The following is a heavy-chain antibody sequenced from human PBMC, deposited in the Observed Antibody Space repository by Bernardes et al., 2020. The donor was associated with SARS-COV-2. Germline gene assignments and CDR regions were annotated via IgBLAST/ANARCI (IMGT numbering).Heavy chain of an antibody. D-gene: IGHD6-25*01. CDR3: ARIAAY. CDR1: GYSITSGYY. Sequence: SETLSLTCTVSGYSITSGYYWGWIRQPPGKGLEWIGSIYHSGSTSHNPSLKSRVTISVDTSKNQFSLGLSSVTATDTAVYYCARIAAYWGQGTLVTVSS. J-gene: IGHJ4*02. CDR2: IYHSGST. V-gene: IGHV4-38-2*02.